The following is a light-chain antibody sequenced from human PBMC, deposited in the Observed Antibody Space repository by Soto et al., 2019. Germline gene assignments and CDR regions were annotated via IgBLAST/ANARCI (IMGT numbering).Light chain of an antibody. CDR1: QSISNY. Sequence: DIPMTQSPSSLSASVGDRVTITCRASQSISNYLSWYQQKPGKAPNLLMYDASSLRSGVPSRFRGSGSGTDFTLTISSLQPEDFATYYCQQTYSTPPITFGQGTRLEI. CDR2: DAS. CDR3: QQTYSTPPIT. V-gene: IGKV1-39*01. J-gene: IGKJ5*01.